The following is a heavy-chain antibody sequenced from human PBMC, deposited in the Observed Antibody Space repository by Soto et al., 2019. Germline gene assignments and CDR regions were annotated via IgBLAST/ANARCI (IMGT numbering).Heavy chain of an antibody. CDR3: ARCRGYSGYDPLGRWFDP. D-gene: IGHD5-12*01. Sequence: VASVKVSCKASGYTFTSYGISWVRQAPGQGLEWMGWISAYNGNTNYAQKLQGRVTMTTDTSTSTAYMELRSLRSDDTAVYYCARCRGYSGYDPLGRWFDPWGQGTLVTVSA. CDR1: GYTFTSYG. CDR2: ISAYNGNT. V-gene: IGHV1-18*01. J-gene: IGHJ5*02.